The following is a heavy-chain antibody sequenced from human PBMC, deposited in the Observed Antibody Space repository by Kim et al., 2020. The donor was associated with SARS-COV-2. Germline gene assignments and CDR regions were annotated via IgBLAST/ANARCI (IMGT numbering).Heavy chain of an antibody. Sequence: KRRVTISVDTSKNQFSLKLGSVTVADTAVYYCARDQYYYDSSGYHDAFDIWGQGTMVTVSS. J-gene: IGHJ3*02. CDR3: ARDQYYYDSSGYHDAFDI. V-gene: IGHV4-31*02. D-gene: IGHD3-22*01.